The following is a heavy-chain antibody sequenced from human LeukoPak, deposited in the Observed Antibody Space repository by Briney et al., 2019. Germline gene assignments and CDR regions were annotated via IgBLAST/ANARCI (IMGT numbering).Heavy chain of an antibody. CDR1: GGSLSSSNW. D-gene: IGHD1-26*01. Sequence: PSETLSLTCAVSGGSLSSSNWWSWVRQPPGKGLEWIGEIYHSGSTNYNPSLKSRVTISVDKSKNQFSLKLSSVTAADTAVYYCARTGEWELPYAFDIWGQGTMVTVSS. J-gene: IGHJ3*02. CDR2: IYHSGST. CDR3: ARTGEWELPYAFDI. V-gene: IGHV4-4*02.